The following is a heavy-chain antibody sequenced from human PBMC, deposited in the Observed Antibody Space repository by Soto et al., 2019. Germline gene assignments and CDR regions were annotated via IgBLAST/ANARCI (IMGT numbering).Heavy chain of an antibody. CDR2: INNDGSVS. CDR1: GFTFSNYW. J-gene: IGHJ6*03. V-gene: IGHV3-74*01. CDR3: ARGDCGGGTCYSLAGCFYYYMDV. Sequence: EVQLVESGGGLVQPGGSLRLSCVASGFTFSNYWMYWVRQAPGEGLVWVSRINNDGSVSSYADSVKGRLTISRDNVKNTLYLQMDSLRAEDTAVYYCARGDCGGGTCYSLAGCFYYYMDVWGKGTTVTVFS. D-gene: IGHD2-15*01.